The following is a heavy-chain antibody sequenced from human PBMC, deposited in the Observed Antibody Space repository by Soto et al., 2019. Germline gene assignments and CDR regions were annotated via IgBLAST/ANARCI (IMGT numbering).Heavy chain of an antibody. CDR3: ARLRNHDCMAA. D-gene: IGHD5-12*01. J-gene: IGHJ6*03. CDR2: IYSSGTT. CDR1: DGSISGLY. Sequence: QVQLQESGPGLVKPSETLSLTCSVSDGSISGLYWTWVRHPPGKGLEWIGWIYSSGTTNYNPSLKSRVTISVYTSNNQFSLKLSSVTAADTAIYYCARLRNHDCMAAWGKGTTVNVSS. V-gene: IGHV4-4*08.